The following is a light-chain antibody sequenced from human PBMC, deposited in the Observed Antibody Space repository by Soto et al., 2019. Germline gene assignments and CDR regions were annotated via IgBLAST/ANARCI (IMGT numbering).Light chain of an antibody. CDR1: SSNIGKNH. J-gene: IGLJ2*01. CDR3: GTWDSSLTAVL. Sequence: QSVLTQPPSVSAAPGQKVTISCSGSSSNIGKNHVSWYQQPPGTAPKLLIYETNKRPSGIPDRFSGSKSGTSATLGIAGLQTGDEADYYCGTWDSSLTAVLFGGGTKVTVL. V-gene: IGLV1-51*02. CDR2: ETN.